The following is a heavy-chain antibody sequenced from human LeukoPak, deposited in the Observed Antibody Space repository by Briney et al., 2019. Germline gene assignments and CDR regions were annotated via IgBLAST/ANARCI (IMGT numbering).Heavy chain of an antibody. Sequence: ASVTVSCRASGYTFSGHNIHWVRQAPGQGLQWMGWITPSSGDTSFALEFEVRVTLSSDSSTSTVYMFLTWLTSDDTAVYFCARGLPGASPGFDYWGQGTLLTVSS. CDR2: ITPSSGDT. V-gene: IGHV1-2*02. D-gene: IGHD3-10*01. CDR1: GYTFSGHN. CDR3: ARGLPGASPGFDY. J-gene: IGHJ4*02.